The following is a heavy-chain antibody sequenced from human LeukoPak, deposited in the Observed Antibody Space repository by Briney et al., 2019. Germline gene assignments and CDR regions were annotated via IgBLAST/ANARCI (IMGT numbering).Heavy chain of an antibody. D-gene: IGHD6-19*01. Sequence: GGSLRLSCAASGFIFSDYGIHWVRQAPGRGLEFVSRICSNGGTTYYADSLKGRFTISRDNSKNTVYLQMASLRPEDMAVYYCARVPFSSGWYDYWGQGTLVTVSS. CDR3: ARVPFSSGWYDY. CDR2: ICSNGGTT. CDR1: GFIFSDYG. J-gene: IGHJ4*02. V-gene: IGHV3-64*02.